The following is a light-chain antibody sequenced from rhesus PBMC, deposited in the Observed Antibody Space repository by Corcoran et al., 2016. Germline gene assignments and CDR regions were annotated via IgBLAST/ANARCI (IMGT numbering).Light chain of an antibody. V-gene: IGKV1-22*01. J-gene: IGKJ4*01. CDR1: QGISSW. CDR3: LQYSSSPLT. CDR2: KAS. Sequence: DIQMTQSPSSLSASVGDKVTITCRASQGISSWVAWYQQKLGKAPKLLIKKASSLQSGVPSRFSGSGAGTDFTLTISSLQPEDFATYYCLQYSSSPLTFGGGTKVELK.